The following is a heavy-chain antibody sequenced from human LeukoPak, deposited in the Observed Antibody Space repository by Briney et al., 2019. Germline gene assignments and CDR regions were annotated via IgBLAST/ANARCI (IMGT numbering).Heavy chain of an antibody. CDR3: ARVGTRYPHDFRSGHLQYYYYYYMDV. CDR1: GFTFSSYW. V-gene: IGHV3-7*01. CDR2: IKQDGSEK. D-gene: IGHD3-3*01. Sequence: PGGSLRLSCAASGFTFSSYWMSWVRQAPGKGLEWVANIKQDGSEKYYVDSVKGRFTISRDNAKNSLYLQMNSLRAEDTAVYYCARVGTRYPHDFRSGHLQYYYYYYMDVWGKGTTVTVSS. J-gene: IGHJ6*03.